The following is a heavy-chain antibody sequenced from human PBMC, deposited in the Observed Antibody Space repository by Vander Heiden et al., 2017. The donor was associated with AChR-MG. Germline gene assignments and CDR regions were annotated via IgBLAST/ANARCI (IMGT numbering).Heavy chain of an antibody. CDR1: GFTFSRYV. D-gene: IGHD3-16*02. Sequence: EVQLLESGGGLVQPGGSLWLSCAAAGFTFSRYVMSWVRQAPGKGLEWVSAISGSGGSTYYADSVKGRFTISRDNSKNTLYLQMNSLRAEDTAVYYCAKSTSFGGVIVIRGIDYWGQGTLVTVSS. CDR3: AKSTSFGGVIVIRGIDY. CDR2: ISGSGGST. V-gene: IGHV3-23*01. J-gene: IGHJ4*02.